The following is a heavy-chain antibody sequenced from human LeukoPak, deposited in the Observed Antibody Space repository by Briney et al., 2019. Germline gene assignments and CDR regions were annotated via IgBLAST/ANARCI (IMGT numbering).Heavy chain of an antibody. D-gene: IGHD3-10*01. CDR1: GYTLTELS. V-gene: IGHV1-24*01. Sequence: GASVKVSCKVSGYTLTELSMHWVRQAPGKGLEWMGGFDPEDGETIYAQKFQGRVTITADKSTSTAYMELSSLRSEDTAVYYCARGIERITMVRGVIRCFDPWGQGTLVTVSS. CDR3: ARGIERITMVRGVIRCFDP. CDR2: FDPEDGET. J-gene: IGHJ5*02.